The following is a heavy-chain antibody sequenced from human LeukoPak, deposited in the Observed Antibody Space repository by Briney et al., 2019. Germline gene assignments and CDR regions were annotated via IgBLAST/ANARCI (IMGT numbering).Heavy chain of an antibody. D-gene: IGHD3-22*01. J-gene: IGHJ4*02. Sequence: VASVKVSCKASGGTFSSYAISWVRQAPGQGLEWMGGIIPIFGTANYAQKFQGRVTITTDESTSTAYMELSSLRSEDTAVYYCARANSHYYDSSGYPDYWGQGTLVTVSS. CDR1: GGTFSSYA. CDR2: IIPIFGTA. CDR3: ARANSHYYDSSGYPDY. V-gene: IGHV1-69*05.